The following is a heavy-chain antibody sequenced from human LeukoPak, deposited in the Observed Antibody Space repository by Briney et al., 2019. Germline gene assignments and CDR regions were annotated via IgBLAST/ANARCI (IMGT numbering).Heavy chain of an antibody. CDR1: GFTFSSYA. V-gene: IGHV3-30-3*01. J-gene: IGHJ4*02. D-gene: IGHD1-1*01. CDR3: AREARTLQLERLYYFDY. CDR2: ISYDGSNK. Sequence: PGRSLRLSCAASGFTFSSYAMHWVRQAPGKGLEWVAVISYDGSNKYYADSVKGRFTISRDNSKNTLYLQMNSLRAEDTAVYYCAREARTLQLERLYYFDYWGQGTLVTVSS.